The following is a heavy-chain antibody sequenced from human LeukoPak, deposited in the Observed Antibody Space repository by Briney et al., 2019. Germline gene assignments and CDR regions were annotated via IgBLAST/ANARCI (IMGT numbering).Heavy chain of an antibody. V-gene: IGHV4-59*01. Sequence: PSETLSLTCTVSGGSISSYYWSWIRQPPGKGLEWIGYIYYSGSTNYNPSLKSRVTISVDTSKNQFSLKLSSVTAADTAVYYCARAGYDILTGYPPWYIDYWGQGTLVTVSS. D-gene: IGHD3-9*01. CDR3: ARAGYDILTGYPPWYIDY. J-gene: IGHJ4*02. CDR2: IYYSGST. CDR1: GGSISSYY.